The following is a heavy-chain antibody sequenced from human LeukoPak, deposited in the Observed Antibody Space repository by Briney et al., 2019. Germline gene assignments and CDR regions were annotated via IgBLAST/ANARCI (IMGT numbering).Heavy chain of an antibody. CDR3: AKDGRECSGETCRSYYYHYGMDV. J-gene: IGHJ6*02. CDR1: GFAFRSYG. V-gene: IGHV3-30*02. CDR2: MSSDGSTK. Sequence: GGSLRLSCEASGFAFRSYGMHWVRQAPGKGLEWVAVMSSDGSTKYHSDSVKGRFTISRDNPENTLYLQMNSLRVEDTAVYHCAKDGRECSGETCRSYYYHYGMDVWGRGTTVTVSS. D-gene: IGHD2-15*01.